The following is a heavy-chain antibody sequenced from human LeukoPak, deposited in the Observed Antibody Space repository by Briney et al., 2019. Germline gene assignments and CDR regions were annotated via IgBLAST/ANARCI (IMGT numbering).Heavy chain of an antibody. CDR2: INPTSGVT. CDR3: ARGGSIVGATPHDTFDI. CDR1: GYTFIGYY. J-gene: IGHJ3*02. Sequence: ASVKVSCKASGYTFIGYYIHWVRQAPGQGLEWMGSINPTSGVTNYAQKFQGRVTMTRDTSISTAYMELSSLRSDDTAVYYCARGGSIVGATPHDTFDIWGQGTMVTVSS. D-gene: IGHD1-26*01. V-gene: IGHV1-2*02.